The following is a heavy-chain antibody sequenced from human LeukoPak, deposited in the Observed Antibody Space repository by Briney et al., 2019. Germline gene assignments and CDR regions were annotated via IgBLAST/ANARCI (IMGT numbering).Heavy chain of an antibody. D-gene: IGHD3-10*01. CDR3: AKIRGYYGSRAGMDV. CDR1: GFTFSSYA. J-gene: IGHJ6*02. Sequence: GGSLRLSCAASGFTFSSYAMNWVRQAPGKGLEWVSAITGSAGDTYYADSVRGRFTISRDNSKNTLYLQMNSLRAEDTAVYYCAKIRGYYGSRAGMDVWGQGITVTVSS. V-gene: IGHV3-23*01. CDR2: ITGSAGDT.